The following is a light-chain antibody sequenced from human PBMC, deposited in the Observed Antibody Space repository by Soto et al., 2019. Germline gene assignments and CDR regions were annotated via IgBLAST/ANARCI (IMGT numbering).Light chain of an antibody. Sequence: QPASVSGSPGQSITISCTGTSGDVGGYTYVSWYQQHTGKAPKLIIYDVSNRPSVVSNRFSGSKSGNTASLTISGLQAEDEADYYCSSYTSSSTLVVGGGTNLTVL. V-gene: IGLV2-14*03. CDR2: DVS. J-gene: IGLJ2*01. CDR1: SGDVGGYTY. CDR3: SSYTSSSTLV.